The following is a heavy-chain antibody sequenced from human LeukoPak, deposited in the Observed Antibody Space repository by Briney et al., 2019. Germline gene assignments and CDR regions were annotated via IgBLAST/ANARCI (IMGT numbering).Heavy chain of an antibody. CDR2: IYPSGST. Sequence: SETLSLTCTVSGGSISSYYWSWIRQPPGKGLEWIGRIYPSGSTNYNPSPKSRVTMSVDTSKNQFSLKLSSVTAADTAVYYCARGAPGGPRNPGAFDIWGQGTMVTVSS. V-gene: IGHV4-4*07. CDR3: ARGAPGGPRNPGAFDI. J-gene: IGHJ3*02. CDR1: GGSISSYY. D-gene: IGHD3-10*01.